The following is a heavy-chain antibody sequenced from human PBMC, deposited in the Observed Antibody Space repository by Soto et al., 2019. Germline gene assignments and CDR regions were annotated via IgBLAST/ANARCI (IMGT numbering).Heavy chain of an antibody. CDR2: IYYSGST. CDR3: ARDRLATVTTGYYYYGMDV. V-gene: IGHV4-31*03. J-gene: IGHJ6*02. Sequence: PSETLSLTCTVSGGSISSGGYYWSWIRQHPGKGLEWIGYIYYSGSTYYNPSLKSRVTISVDTSKNQFSLKLSSVTAADTAVYYCARDRLATVTTGYYYYGMDVWGQGTTVTV. CDR1: GGSISSGGYY. D-gene: IGHD4-4*01.